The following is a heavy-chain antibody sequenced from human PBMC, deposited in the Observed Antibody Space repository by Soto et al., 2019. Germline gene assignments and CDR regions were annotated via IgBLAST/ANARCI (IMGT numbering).Heavy chain of an antibody. D-gene: IGHD3-3*01. CDR3: TTDPSDFWSGYYPSTMDV. CDR2: IKSKTDGGTT. CDR1: GFTFSNAW. J-gene: IGHJ6*03. V-gene: IGHV3-15*01. Sequence: GGSLRLSCAASGFTFSNAWMSWVRQAPGKGLEWVGRIKSKTDGGTTDYAAPVKGRFTISRDDSKNTLYLQMNSLKTEDTAVYYCTTDPSDFWSGYYPSTMDVWGKGTTVTVSS.